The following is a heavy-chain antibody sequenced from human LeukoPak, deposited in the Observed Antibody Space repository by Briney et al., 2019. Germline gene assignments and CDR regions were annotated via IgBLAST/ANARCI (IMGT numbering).Heavy chain of an antibody. D-gene: IGHD2-15*01. CDR1: GYTFINYD. V-gene: IGHV1-8*01. Sequence: VASVKVSCKASGYTFINYDINWVRQAAGQGPEWMGWMNPKSGNTGYAQRFQGRVTMTRDISINTAYMELNSLRSEDTAVYYCERAPPPHRSGGRCYSWGFVEDWGQGTLVTVSS. J-gene: IGHJ4*02. CDR2: MNPKSGNT. CDR3: ERAPPPHRSGGRCYSWGFVED.